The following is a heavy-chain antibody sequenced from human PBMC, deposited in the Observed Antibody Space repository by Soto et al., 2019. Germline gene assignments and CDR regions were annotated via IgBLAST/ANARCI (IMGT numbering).Heavy chain of an antibody. D-gene: IGHD5-18*01. CDR3: ARAEGSYGCAVNYYYSGMDV. V-gene: IGHV4-59*01. CDR1: GGSISSYY. Sequence: PSETLSLTCTVSGGSISSYYWSWIRQPPGKGLEWIGYIYYSGSTNYNPSLKSRVTISVDTSKNQFSLKLSSVTAADTAVYYCARAEGSYGCAVNYYYSGMDVWGQGTTVTVSS. J-gene: IGHJ6*02. CDR2: IYYSGST.